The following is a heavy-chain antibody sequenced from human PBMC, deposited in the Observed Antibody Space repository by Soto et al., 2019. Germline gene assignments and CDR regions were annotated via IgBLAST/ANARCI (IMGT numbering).Heavy chain of an antibody. CDR2: IIPILGIA. V-gene: IGHV1-69*04. CDR3: VRESMVRGVIITWAFDI. Sequence: ASVKVSCKASGGTFSSYTISWVRQAPGQGLEWMGRIIPILGIANYAQKFQGRVTITADKSTSTAYMELSSLRSEDTAVYYCVRESMVRGVIITWAFDIWGQGTMVTVSS. CDR1: GGTFSSYT. D-gene: IGHD3-10*01. J-gene: IGHJ3*02.